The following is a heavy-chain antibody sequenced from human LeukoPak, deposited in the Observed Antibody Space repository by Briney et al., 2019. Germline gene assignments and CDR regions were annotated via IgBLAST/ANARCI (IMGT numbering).Heavy chain of an antibody. J-gene: IGHJ4*02. D-gene: IGHD2/OR15-2a*01. CDR2: INSDGSWT. Sequence: GGSLRLSCAASGNYWMHWVRQAPGKGLVWVSHINSDGSWTSYADSVKGRFTISKDNAKNTVYLQMNSLRAEDMAVYYCVSFYETYWGRGTLVTVSS. V-gene: IGHV3-74*01. CDR3: VSFYETY. CDR1: GNYW.